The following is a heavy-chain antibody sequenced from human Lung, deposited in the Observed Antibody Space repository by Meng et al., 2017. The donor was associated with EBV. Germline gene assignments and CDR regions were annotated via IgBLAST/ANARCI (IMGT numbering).Heavy chain of an antibody. CDR2: IYHSGST. CDR3: ARDEGGNSERGFQH. J-gene: IGHJ1*01. V-gene: IGHV4-4*02. D-gene: IGHD4-23*01. Sequence: VQLQEQGPGLVKPSGTLALTCAVSGGSISSSNWWSWVRQPPGKGLEWIGEIYHSGSTNYNPSLKSRATISVDKSKNQFSLKLSSVTAADTAVYYCARDEGGNSERGFQHWGQGTLVTVSS. CDR1: GGSISSSNW.